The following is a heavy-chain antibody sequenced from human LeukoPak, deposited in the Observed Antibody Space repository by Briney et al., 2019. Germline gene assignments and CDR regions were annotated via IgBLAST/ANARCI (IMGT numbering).Heavy chain of an antibody. CDR3: ARHGLYDFWSGYSKIYFDY. Sequence: GESLKISCKGSGYSFTSYWLGWVRQMPGKGLEWMGIIYPGDSDTRYSPSFQGQVTISADKSISTANLQWSSLKASDTAMYYCARHGLYDFWSGYSKIYFDYWGQGTLVTVSS. CDR1: GYSFTSYW. V-gene: IGHV5-51*01. J-gene: IGHJ4*02. D-gene: IGHD3-3*01. CDR2: IYPGDSDT.